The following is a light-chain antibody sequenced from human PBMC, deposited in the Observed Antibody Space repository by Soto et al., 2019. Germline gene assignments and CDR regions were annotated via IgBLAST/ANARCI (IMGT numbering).Light chain of an antibody. CDR3: SSYTISNTLV. Sequence: QSALTQSASVSGSPGQSITISCTGTSSDVGGYNYVSWYQQYPGKAPKLMIYDVSNRPSGVSNRFSGSKSGNTASLTISGLQAEDEADYYCSSYTISNTLVFGSGTKLTVL. CDR2: DVS. V-gene: IGLV2-14*01. J-gene: IGLJ1*01. CDR1: SSDVGGYNY.